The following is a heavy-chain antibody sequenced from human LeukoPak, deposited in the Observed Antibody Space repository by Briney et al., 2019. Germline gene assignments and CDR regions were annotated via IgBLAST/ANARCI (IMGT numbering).Heavy chain of an antibody. Sequence: SETLSLTCAVSGDSFSSHYWTWLRQPPGKGLEWIGYISYIGSTNYNPSLKSRVTISIDTSKNQFSLKLSSVTAADTAVYYCARDLLTVTKGFDIWRQGTMVSVS. CDR2: ISYIGST. CDR1: GDSFSSHY. J-gene: IGHJ3*02. CDR3: ARDLLTVTKGFDI. V-gene: IGHV4-59*11. D-gene: IGHD4-17*01.